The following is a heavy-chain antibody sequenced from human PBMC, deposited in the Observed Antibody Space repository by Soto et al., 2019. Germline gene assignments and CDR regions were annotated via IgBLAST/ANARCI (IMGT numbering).Heavy chain of an antibody. Sequence: PGGSLRLSCAASRFTFSSYSMNWVRQAPGKGLEWVSSISTSSSYIYYADSVKGRFTISRDNAKNSLYLQMNSLRAEDTAVYYCARDYSGSFDYWGQGTLVTVSS. D-gene: IGHD5-12*01. CDR2: ISTSSSYI. J-gene: IGHJ4*02. CDR1: RFTFSSYS. CDR3: ARDYSGSFDY. V-gene: IGHV3-21*01.